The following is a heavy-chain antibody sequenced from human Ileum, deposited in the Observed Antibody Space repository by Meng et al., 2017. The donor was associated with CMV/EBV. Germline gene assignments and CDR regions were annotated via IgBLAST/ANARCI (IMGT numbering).Heavy chain of an antibody. CDR3: ARGAWGTGWFDP. J-gene: IGHJ5*02. CDR2: IYYSGST. V-gene: IGHV4-31*03. CDR1: GGSISSGGYY. D-gene: IGHD3-10*01. Sequence: TVSGGSISSGGYYWSWICQHPGKGLEWIGYIYYSGSTYYNPSLKSRVTISVDTSKNQFSLKLSSVTAADTAVYYCARGAWGTGWFDPWGQGTLVTVSS.